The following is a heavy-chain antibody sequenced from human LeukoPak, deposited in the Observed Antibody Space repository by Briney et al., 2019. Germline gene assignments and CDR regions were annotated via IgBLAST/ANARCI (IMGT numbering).Heavy chain of an antibody. J-gene: IGHJ4*02. CDR3: ARGGTSGWRTPNDDY. CDR2: IIPIFGTA. Sequence: GASVKVSCKASGGTFSSYAISWVRQAPGQGLEWMGGIIPIFGTANYAQKFQGRVTITADESTSTAYMELSSLRSDDTAVYYCARGGTSGWRTPNDDYWGQGTLVTVSS. V-gene: IGHV1-69*01. CDR1: GGTFSSYA. D-gene: IGHD6-19*01.